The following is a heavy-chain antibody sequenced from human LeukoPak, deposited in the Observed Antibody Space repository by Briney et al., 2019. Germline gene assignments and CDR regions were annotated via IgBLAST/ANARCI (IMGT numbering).Heavy chain of an antibody. CDR1: GFTFSSYA. CDR2: ISWNSGSI. J-gene: IGHJ5*02. Sequence: GGSLRLSCAASGFTFSSYAMHWVRQAPGKGLEWVSGISWNSGSIGYADSVKGRYTISRDNAKNSLYLQMNSLRAEDTALYYCAKDIGIAAAGEAWGQGTLVTVSS. CDR3: AKDIGIAAAGEA. D-gene: IGHD6-13*01. V-gene: IGHV3-9*01.